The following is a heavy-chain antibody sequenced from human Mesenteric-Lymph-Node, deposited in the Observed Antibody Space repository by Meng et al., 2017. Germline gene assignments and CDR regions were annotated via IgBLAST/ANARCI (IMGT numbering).Heavy chain of an antibody. D-gene: IGHD1-26*01. V-gene: IGHV4-34*01. CDR3: ARKSYSGSYYLNWYFDL. J-gene: IGHJ2*01. CDR1: GGSFSGYY. Sequence: SETLSLTCAVYGGSFSGYYWSWIRQPPGKGLEWIGEINHSGSTNYNPSLKSRVTISVDTSKNQFSLKLSSVTAADTAVYYCARKSYSGSYYLNWYFDLWGHGTLVTVSS. CDR2: INHSGST.